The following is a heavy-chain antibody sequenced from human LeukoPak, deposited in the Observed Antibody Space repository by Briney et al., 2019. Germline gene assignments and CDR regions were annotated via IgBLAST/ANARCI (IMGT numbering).Heavy chain of an antibody. CDR1: GFTFSSYG. Sequence: PGGSLRLSCAASGFTFSSYGMHWVRQAPGKGLEWVAVISYDGSNRYYADSVKGRFTISRDNSKNTLYLQMNSLRAEDTAVYYCAKDGALAVAGTFDYWGQGTLVTVSS. D-gene: IGHD6-19*01. CDR2: ISYDGSNR. CDR3: AKDGALAVAGTFDY. V-gene: IGHV3-30*18. J-gene: IGHJ4*02.